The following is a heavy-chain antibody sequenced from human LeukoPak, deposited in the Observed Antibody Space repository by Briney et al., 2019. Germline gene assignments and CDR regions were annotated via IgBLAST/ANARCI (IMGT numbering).Heavy chain of an antibody. J-gene: IGHJ3*02. D-gene: IGHD3-22*01. V-gene: IGHV3-21*01. CDR1: GFTFSSYS. Sequence: GGSLRLSCAASGFTFSSYSMNWVRQAPGKGLEWASSISSSSSYIYYADSVKGRFTISRDNAKNSLYLQMNSLRAEDTAVYYCARDYYDSSGYHWAFDIWGQGTMVTVSS. CDR3: ARDYYDSSGYHWAFDI. CDR2: ISSSSSYI.